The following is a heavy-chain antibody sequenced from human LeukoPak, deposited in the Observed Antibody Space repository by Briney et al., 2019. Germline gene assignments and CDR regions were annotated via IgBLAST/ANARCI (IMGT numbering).Heavy chain of an antibody. J-gene: IGHJ6*02. CDR1: GFTFSSYE. CDR3: ARDLAELPADVYYYYGMDV. V-gene: IGHV3-48*03. Sequence: PGGSLRLSCAASGFTFSSYEMTWVRQAPGKGLEWVSYISSSGSTIYYADSVKGRFTISRDNAKNSLYLQMNSLRAEDTAVYYCARDLAELPADVYYYYGMDVWGQGTTVTVSS. CDR2: ISSSGSTI. D-gene: IGHD3-3*02.